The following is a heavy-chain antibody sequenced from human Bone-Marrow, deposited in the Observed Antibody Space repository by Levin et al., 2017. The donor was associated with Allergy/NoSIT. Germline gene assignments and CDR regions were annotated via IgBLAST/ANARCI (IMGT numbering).Heavy chain of an antibody. Sequence: GASVKVSCKPSGYTFSNYDITWVRQAPGQGLEWMGWISGYNGNTNYAQKVQGRVTMTTDTSTSTAYMELRSLRSDDTAVYYCTRGSGSSSDGLGYWGQGTLVTVSS. D-gene: IGHD3-10*01. CDR2: ISGYNGNT. V-gene: IGHV1-18*01. CDR3: TRGSGSSSDGLGY. J-gene: IGHJ4*02. CDR1: GYTFSNYD.